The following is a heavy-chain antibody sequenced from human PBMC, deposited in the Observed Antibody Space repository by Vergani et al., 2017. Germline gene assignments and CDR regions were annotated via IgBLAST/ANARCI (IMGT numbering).Heavy chain of an antibody. CDR1: GGAVNSGSNF. CDR3: ARETVVTSWDGYRFHYMDV. CDR2: TSTDGST. D-gene: IGHD3-16*02. J-gene: IGHJ6*03. Sequence: QVQLQESGPGLVKPSQTLSLTCSVSGGAVNSGSNFWTWIRQPAGKGLEWIGRTSTDGSTNYNPSLKSLVTVSVDTSKTQISLRLTSVTAEDTAVYYCARETVVTSWDGYRFHYMDVWGKGTTVTVSS. V-gene: IGHV4-61*02.